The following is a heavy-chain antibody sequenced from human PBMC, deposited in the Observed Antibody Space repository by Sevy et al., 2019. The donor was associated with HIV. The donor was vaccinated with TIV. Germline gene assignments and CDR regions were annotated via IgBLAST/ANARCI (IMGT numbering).Heavy chain of an antibody. CDR2: ISSSSSYI. D-gene: IGHD3-3*01. V-gene: IGHV3-21*01. J-gene: IGHJ5*02. Sequence: GGSLRLSCAASGFTFSSYSMNWVRQAPGKGLEWVSSISSSSSYIYYADSVKGRFTISRDNAKNSLYLQMNSLRAEDTAVYYCARSGFLEWLAMNWFDPWGQRTLVTVSS. CDR1: GFTFSSYS. CDR3: ARSGFLEWLAMNWFDP.